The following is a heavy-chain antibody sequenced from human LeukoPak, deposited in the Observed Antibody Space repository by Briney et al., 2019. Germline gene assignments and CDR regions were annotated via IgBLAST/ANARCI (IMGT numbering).Heavy chain of an antibody. Sequence: SETLSLTCTVSGGSISSYYWGWIRQPAGKGLEWIGRIYTSGSTNYNPSLKSRVTMSVDTSKNQFSLKLSSVTAADTAVYYCARDPLAGIAGMFDPWGQGTLVTVSS. CDR1: GGSISSYY. D-gene: IGHD6-13*01. CDR3: ARDPLAGIAGMFDP. CDR2: IYTSGST. V-gene: IGHV4-4*07. J-gene: IGHJ5*02.